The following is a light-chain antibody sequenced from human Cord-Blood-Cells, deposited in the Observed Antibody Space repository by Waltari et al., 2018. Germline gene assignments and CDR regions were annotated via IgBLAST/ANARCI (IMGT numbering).Light chain of an antibody. V-gene: IGKV1-39*01. CDR3: QQSYSTPLT. J-gene: IGKJ4*01. Sequence: DIQMTQSPSSLSASVGDRVTITCRASQSISSYLNWYQLKPGKAPKLLIYAAASLQSGVPSRFSGSGSGTDFTLTISSLQPEDFATYYSQQSYSTPLTFGGGTKVEIK. CDR2: AAA. CDR1: QSISSY.